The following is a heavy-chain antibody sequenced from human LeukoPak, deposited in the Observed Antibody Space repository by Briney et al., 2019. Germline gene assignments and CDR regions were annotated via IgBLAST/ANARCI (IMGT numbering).Heavy chain of an antibody. Sequence: GGSLRLSCAVSGFTFSNYAMHWVRQAPGKGLEWVAVISSDGSKGYYADSVEGRFTISRDNSRDTLYLQLNSLRIEDTAVYYCAREWGAEWALLLSAALDIWGHGTMVTVSS. V-gene: IGHV3-30-3*01. D-gene: IGHD1-26*01. CDR3: AREWGAEWALLLSAALDI. J-gene: IGHJ3*02. CDR2: ISSDGSKG. CDR1: GFTFSNYA.